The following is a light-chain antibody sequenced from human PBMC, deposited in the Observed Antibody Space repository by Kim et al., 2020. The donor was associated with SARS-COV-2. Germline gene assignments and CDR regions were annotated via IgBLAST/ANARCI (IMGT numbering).Light chain of an antibody. CDR3: QSYDDTIRV. CDR2: EDH. Sequence: NFMLTQPHSVSESPGKTVTISCTRTGGSIATNYVHWYQMRPGSAPTIVIYEDHQRPSGVPERFSGSIDPSSNSASLTISGLETEDEADYYCQSYDDTIRVFGGGTQLTVL. CDR1: GGSIATNY. V-gene: IGLV6-57*04. J-gene: IGLJ3*02.